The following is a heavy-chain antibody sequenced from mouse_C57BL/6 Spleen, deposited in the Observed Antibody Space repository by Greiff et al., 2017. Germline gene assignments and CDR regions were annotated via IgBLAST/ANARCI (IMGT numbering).Heavy chain of an antibody. V-gene: IGHV5-6*01. Sequence: EVMLVESGGDLVKPGGSLKLSCAASGFTFSSYGMSWVRQTPDKRLEWVATISSGGSYTYYPDSVKGRFTISRDNAKNTLYLQMSSLKSEDTAMYYCASPYGSSPWFAYWGQGTLVTVSA. CDR2: ISSGGSYT. J-gene: IGHJ3*01. CDR3: ASPYGSSPWFAY. CDR1: GFTFSSYG. D-gene: IGHD1-1*01.